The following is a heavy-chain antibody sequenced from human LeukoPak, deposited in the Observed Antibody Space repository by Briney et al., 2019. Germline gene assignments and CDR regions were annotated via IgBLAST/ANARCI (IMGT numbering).Heavy chain of an antibody. CDR1: GGSISSNNW. Sequence: SETLSLTCAVSGGSISSNNWWIWVRQSPEQGLEWIGEIYHDGSTNYNPSLKSRVTISMDKSKNQLSLKLNFVTAADTAVYYCARDRGGYTYSHDYWGQGTLVTVSS. CDR2: IYHDGST. V-gene: IGHV4-4*02. D-gene: IGHD5-18*01. J-gene: IGHJ4*02. CDR3: ARDRGGYTYSHDY.